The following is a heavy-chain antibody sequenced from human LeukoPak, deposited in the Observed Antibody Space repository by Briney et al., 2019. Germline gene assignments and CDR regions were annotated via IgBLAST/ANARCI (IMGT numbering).Heavy chain of an antibody. Sequence: SETLSLTCTVSGGSISSYYWSWIGQPPGKGLEWIGYIYYSGSTNYNPSLKSRVTISVDTSKNQFSLKLSSVTAADTAVYYCASSLTYYYDSSGYPDAFDIWGQGTMVTVSS. V-gene: IGHV4-59*01. J-gene: IGHJ3*02. CDR1: GGSISSYY. CDR3: ASSLTYYYDSSGYPDAFDI. D-gene: IGHD3-22*01. CDR2: IYYSGST.